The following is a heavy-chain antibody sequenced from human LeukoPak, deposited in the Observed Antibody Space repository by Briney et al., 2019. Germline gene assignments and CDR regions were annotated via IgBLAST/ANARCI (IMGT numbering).Heavy chain of an antibody. D-gene: IGHD4-17*01. CDR1: GGSISSGGYS. Sequence: SETLSLTCAVSGGSISSGGYSWSWIRQPPGKGLEWIGYIYHSGSTYYNPSLKSRVTISVDRSKNQFFLKLSSVTAADTAVYYCAREVTTVTTGGWFDPWGQGTLVTVSS. V-gene: IGHV4-30-2*01. CDR2: IYHSGST. CDR3: AREVTTVTTGGWFDP. J-gene: IGHJ5*02.